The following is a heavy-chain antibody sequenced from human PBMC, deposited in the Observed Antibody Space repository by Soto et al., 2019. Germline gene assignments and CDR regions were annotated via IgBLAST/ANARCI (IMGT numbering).Heavy chain of an antibody. Sequence: EVQLVESGGGLVKPGGSLRLSCAASGFTFSNAWMSWVRQAPGKGLEWVGRIKSKTDGGTTDYAAPVKGRFTITRNDSKNTLYLKMNSLTTEDTAVYYCTTLYYDFWSGMYYFDYWGQGTLVTVSS. CDR3: TTLYYDFWSGMYYFDY. V-gene: IGHV3-15*01. D-gene: IGHD3-3*01. CDR2: IKSKTDGGTT. CDR1: GFTFSNAW. J-gene: IGHJ4*02.